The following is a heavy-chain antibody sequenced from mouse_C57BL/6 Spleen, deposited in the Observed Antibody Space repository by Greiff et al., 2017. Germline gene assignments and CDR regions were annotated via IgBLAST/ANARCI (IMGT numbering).Heavy chain of an antibody. J-gene: IGHJ2*01. V-gene: IGHV5-17*01. D-gene: IGHD3-2*02. CDR3: ARPRTVQAYFDY. CDR1: GFTFSDYG. Sequence: EVQVVESGGGLVKPGGSLKLSCAASGFTFSDYGMHWVRQAPEKGLEWVAYISSGSSTIYYADTVKGRYTISRDNAKNTLCLQLTRWLSEDTAMYYCARPRTVQAYFDYWGQGTTLTVSS. CDR2: ISSGSSTI.